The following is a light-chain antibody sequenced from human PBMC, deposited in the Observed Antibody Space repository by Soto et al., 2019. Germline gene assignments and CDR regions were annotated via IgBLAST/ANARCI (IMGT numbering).Light chain of an antibody. J-gene: IGKJ1*01. CDR3: QQYNGFPRT. V-gene: IGKV1-5*03. CDR2: KAS. Sequence: EIRITQTPSTLPASVGDRVTLTSRASQSLSTWLAWYQQKPGKAPKLLIYKASILQTGVPSRFSGSGSGTEFTLTITGLQPDDFATYYCQQYNGFPRTFGQGAK. CDR1: QSLSTW.